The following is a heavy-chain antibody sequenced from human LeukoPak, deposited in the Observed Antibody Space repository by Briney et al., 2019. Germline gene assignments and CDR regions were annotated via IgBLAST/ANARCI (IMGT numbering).Heavy chain of an antibody. CDR3: AGGYYDSSGYQLVDY. J-gene: IGHJ4*02. CDR2: INPSGGST. CDR1: GYTFTSYY. Sequence: ASVKVSCKASGYTFTSYYMHWVRQAPGQGLEWMGIINPSGGSTSYAQKFQGRVTMTRDMSTSTVYMELSSPRSEDTAVYYCAGGYYDSSGYQLVDYWGQGTLVTVSS. V-gene: IGHV1-46*01. D-gene: IGHD3-22*01.